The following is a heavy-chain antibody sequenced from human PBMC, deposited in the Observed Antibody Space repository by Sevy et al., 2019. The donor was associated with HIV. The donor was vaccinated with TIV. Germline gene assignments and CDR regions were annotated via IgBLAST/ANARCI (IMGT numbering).Heavy chain of an antibody. V-gene: IGHV3-64D*06. D-gene: IGHD3-9*01. CDR3: VKDRIETILWSKGDWFDP. J-gene: IGHJ5*02. CDR2: LSSHNAGST. CDR1: GFIFSNYA. Sequence: GGSLRLSCSASGFIFSNYAMHWVRQAPGKGLEYVSGLSSHNAGSTYYADSVNGRFTISRDNSKNTLYLQMTSLRTEDTDVYYGVKDRIETILWSKGDWFDPWGQGTLVTVSS.